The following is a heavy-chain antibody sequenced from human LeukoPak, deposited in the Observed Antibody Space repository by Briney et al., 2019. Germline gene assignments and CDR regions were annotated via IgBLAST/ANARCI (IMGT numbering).Heavy chain of an antibody. V-gene: IGHV3-30*02. CDR1: GFTFSSYG. Sequence: PGGSLSLSCAASGFTFSSYGMHWVRQAPGKGLEWVAFIRYYGSDKYYADSVKGRFTVSRDNSKNTLYLQMNSLRAEDTTVYYCAKASGQAGYCSSTSCHYTFDYWGQGTLVPVSS. J-gene: IGHJ4*02. D-gene: IGHD2-2*01. CDR3: AKASGQAGYCSSTSCHYTFDY. CDR2: IRYYGSDK.